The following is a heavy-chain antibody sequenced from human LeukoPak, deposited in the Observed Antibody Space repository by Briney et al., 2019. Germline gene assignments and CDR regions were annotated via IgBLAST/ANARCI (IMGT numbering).Heavy chain of an antibody. Sequence: GGSLRLSCAASGFTFSSYAMSWVRQAPGKGLEWVSGISGSGDNTYHADSVKGRFTISRDNSKNTLYVQVNSLGTEDTAAYYCAKGSYYDSSGSFYFDYWGQGTLVTVPS. CDR2: ISGSGDNT. J-gene: IGHJ4*02. V-gene: IGHV3-23*01. CDR1: GFTFSSYA. D-gene: IGHD3-22*01. CDR3: AKGSYYDSSGSFYFDY.